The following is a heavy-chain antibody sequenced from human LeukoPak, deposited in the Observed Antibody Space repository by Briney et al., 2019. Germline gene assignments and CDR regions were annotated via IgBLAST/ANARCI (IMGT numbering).Heavy chain of an antibody. V-gene: IGHV5-51*01. CDR2: IYPGDSDT. D-gene: IGHD2-8*02. Sequence: GDSLKISFKASGCRFSSNWIAWVRPMPGKGLEWMGTIYPGDSDTRYSPSFQGQVTISADKSINTAFLQWSSLKASDTAIYYCARAAGVYCTGGKCYYDNWFDHWGQGTLVTVSS. CDR3: ARAAGVYCTGGKCYYDNWFDH. CDR1: GCRFSSNW. J-gene: IGHJ5*02.